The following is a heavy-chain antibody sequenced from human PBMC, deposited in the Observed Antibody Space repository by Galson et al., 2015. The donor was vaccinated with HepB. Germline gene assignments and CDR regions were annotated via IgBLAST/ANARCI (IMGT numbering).Heavy chain of an antibody. CDR1: GFTFSGSA. D-gene: IGHD2-2*01. J-gene: IGHJ2*01. V-gene: IGHV3-73*01. CDR2: IRSKANSYAT. Sequence: SLRLSCAASGFTFSGSAMHWVRQASGKGLEWVGRIRSKANSYATAYAASVKGRFTISRDDSKNTAYLQMNSLKTEDTAVYYCTRRLGIGPYCSSTSCYSSDWYFDLWGRGTLVTVSS. CDR3: TRRLGIGPYCSSTSCYSSDWYFDL.